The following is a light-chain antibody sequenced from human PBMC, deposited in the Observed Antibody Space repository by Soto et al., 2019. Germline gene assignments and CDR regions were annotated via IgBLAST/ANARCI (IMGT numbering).Light chain of an antibody. CDR2: NVN. CDR1: SSDVGAYDF. CDR3: SSYTTGNAEV. Sequence: QSALTQPASVSGSPAQSIAIPCTGTSSDVGAYDFVSWYQQHPGQAPKLLIYNVNNRPSGLSSRFSGSQSGNTASLTISGLQAEDEAEYYCSSYTTGNAEVFGTGTKVTVL. V-gene: IGLV2-14*03. J-gene: IGLJ1*01.